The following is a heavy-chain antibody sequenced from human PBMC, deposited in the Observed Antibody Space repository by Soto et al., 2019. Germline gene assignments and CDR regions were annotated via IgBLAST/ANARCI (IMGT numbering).Heavy chain of an antibody. CDR1: GGSISSYY. J-gene: IGHJ4*02. D-gene: IGHD3-22*01. V-gene: IGHV4-59*01. CDR2: IYYSGST. CDR3: ARVGLYDSSGYYYFDY. Sequence: PSETLSLTCTVSGGSISSYYWSWIRQPPGKGLEWIGYIYYSGSTNYNPSLKSRVTISVDTSKNQFSLKLSSVTAADTAVYYCARVGLYDSSGYYYFDYRGQGTLVTVSS.